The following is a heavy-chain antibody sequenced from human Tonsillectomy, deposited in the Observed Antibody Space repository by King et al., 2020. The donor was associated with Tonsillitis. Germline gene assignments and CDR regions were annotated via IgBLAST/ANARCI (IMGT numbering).Heavy chain of an antibody. V-gene: IGHV1-46*01. CDR1: GYTFTNYY. Sequence: QLVQSGAEVKRPGASVKISCMASGYTFTNYYMHWVRQAPGQGLEWMGIISPRDGSTSYTQKFLGRVTMTRDTSTTTVYMDLSSLRSEDTAFYYCARVAYPGWYFDYWGQGTLVTVSS. CDR2: ISPRDGST. J-gene: IGHJ4*02. CDR3: ARVAYPGWYFDY. D-gene: IGHD2-15*01.